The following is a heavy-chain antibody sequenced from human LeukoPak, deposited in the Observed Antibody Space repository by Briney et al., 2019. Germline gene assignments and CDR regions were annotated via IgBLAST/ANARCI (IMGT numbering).Heavy chain of an antibody. CDR2: INPNSGGT. V-gene: IGHV1-2*02. Sequence: GASVKVSCKASGYTFTGYYMHWVRQAPGQALEWMGWINPNSGGTNYAQKFQGRVTMTRDTSISTAYMELSRLRSDDTAVHYCARAQLRSLWFGELLSWFDPWGQGTLVTVSS. J-gene: IGHJ5*02. CDR3: ARAQLRSLWFGELLSWFDP. D-gene: IGHD3-10*01. CDR1: GYTFTGYY.